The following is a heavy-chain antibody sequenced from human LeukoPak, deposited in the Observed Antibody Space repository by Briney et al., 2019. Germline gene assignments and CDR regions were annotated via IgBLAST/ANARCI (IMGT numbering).Heavy chain of an antibody. CDR2: IKQDGSEK. D-gene: IGHD2-15*01. CDR3: AKELGYCSGGSCSFPFDY. CDR1: GFTFSSYW. Sequence: PGGSLRLSCAASGFTFSSYWMSWVRQAPGKGLEWVANIKQDGSEKYYVDSVKGRFTISRDNSKNTLYLQMNSLRAEDTAVYYCAKELGYCSGGSCSFPFDYWGQGTLVTVSS. J-gene: IGHJ4*02. V-gene: IGHV3-7*03.